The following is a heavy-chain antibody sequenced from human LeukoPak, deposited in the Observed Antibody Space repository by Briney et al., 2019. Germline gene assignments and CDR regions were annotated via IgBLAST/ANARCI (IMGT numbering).Heavy chain of an antibody. V-gene: IGHV4-34*01. CDR2: INHSGST. CDR1: GGSFSGYY. CDR3: ARGRRGYNYGKYYFDY. J-gene: IGHJ4*02. Sequence: SETLSLTCAVYGGSFSGYYWSWIRQPPGKGLEWIGEINHSGSTNYNPSLKSRVTISVDTSKNQFSLKLSSVTAADTAVYYCARGRRGYNYGKYYFDYWGQGTLVTVSS. D-gene: IGHD5-18*01.